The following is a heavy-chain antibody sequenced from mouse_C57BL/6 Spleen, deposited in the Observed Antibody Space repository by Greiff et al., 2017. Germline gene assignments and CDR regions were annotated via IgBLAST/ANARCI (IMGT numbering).Heavy chain of an antibody. CDR1: GYTFTSYW. V-gene: IGHV1-53*01. J-gene: IGHJ4*01. Sequence: QVQLQQPGTELVKPGASVKLSCKASGYTFTSYWMHWVKQRPGQGLEWIGNINPSNGGTNYNEKFKSTATLTVDKSSSTAYMQLSSLTSEDSAVYYGAIWAQRPLAMDYWGQGTSVTVSS. CDR3: AIWAQRPLAMDY. CDR2: INPSNGGT. D-gene: IGHD6-1*01.